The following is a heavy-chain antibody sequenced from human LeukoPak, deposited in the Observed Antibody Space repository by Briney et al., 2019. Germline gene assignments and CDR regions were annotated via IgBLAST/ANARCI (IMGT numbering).Heavy chain of an antibody. CDR2: ISYSGST. CDR3: ARVRASLTIDY. CDR1: GGSISSYF. J-gene: IGHJ4*02. Sequence: SETLSLTCTVSGGSISSYFWSWIRQPPGKGLEWIGYISYSGSTNYNPSLKSRVTISVDTSKNQFSLKVSSVTAADTAVYLCARVRASLTIDYWGQGALVTVSS. V-gene: IGHV4-59*01.